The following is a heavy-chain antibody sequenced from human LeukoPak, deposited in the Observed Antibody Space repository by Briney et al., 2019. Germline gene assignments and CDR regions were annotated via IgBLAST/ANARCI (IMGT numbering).Heavy chain of an antibody. CDR2: ISSSGSTI. D-gene: IGHD3-9*01. Sequence: GSLRLSCGASGFTFSDYYMSWIRQAPGKGLEWVSYISSSGSTIYYADSVKGRFTISRDNAKNSLYLQMNSLRAEDTAVYYCARDLPDYDILTGYYFGASASIDYFDYWGQGTLVTVSS. CDR1: GFTFSDYY. CDR3: ARDLPDYDILTGYYFGASASIDYFDY. V-gene: IGHV3-11*01. J-gene: IGHJ4*02.